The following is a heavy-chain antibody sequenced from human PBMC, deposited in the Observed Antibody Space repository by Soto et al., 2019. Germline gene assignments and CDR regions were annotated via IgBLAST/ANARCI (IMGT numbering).Heavy chain of an antibody. CDR1: GYSISSGYH. CDR3: ARQDRVVAEGRWFDP. CDR2: VHYSGNT. J-gene: IGHJ5*02. Sequence: ALSLTCTVSGYSISSGYHWAWIRQPPGKGLEWLGSVHYSGNTYYNPSLKSRLTISVDKSKNQSSLNLSSVTAADTAVYYCARQDRVVAEGRWFDPWGQGTLVTVSS. V-gene: IGHV4-38-2*02. D-gene: IGHD2-15*01.